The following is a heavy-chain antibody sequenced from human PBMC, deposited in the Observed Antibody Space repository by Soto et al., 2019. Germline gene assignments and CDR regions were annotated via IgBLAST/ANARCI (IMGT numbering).Heavy chain of an antibody. V-gene: IGHV1-18*01. J-gene: IGHJ4*02. D-gene: IGHD3-9*01. CDR2: IRPHNFNT. Sequence: QVHLEQSGAEVKKPGDSVKVSCKASGYTFTHFYITWVRQAPGQGLEWMGAIRPHNFNTNFAQKFQGRVTLTTDTSTNTAYMELRSLTSDDTAVYYCARDEGGYDILTGYYKAHHFDYWGQGVLVTVSS. CDR1: GYTFTHFY. CDR3: ARDEGGYDILTGYYKAHHFDY.